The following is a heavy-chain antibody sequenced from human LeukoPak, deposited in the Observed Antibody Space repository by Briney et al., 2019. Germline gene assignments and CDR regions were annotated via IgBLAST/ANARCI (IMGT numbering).Heavy chain of an antibody. V-gene: IGHV3-74*01. CDR1: GFIFNNYW. J-gene: IGHJ4*02. CDR2: INTDGSAT. Sequence: GGSLRLSCAASGFIFNNYWMHWVRQAPGKGLVWVSRINTDGSATTYADSVKGRFTISRDNAKNTLYLQMNSLRAEDTAVYYCARDPPDYDFWSGSEYYFDYWGQGTLVTVSS. D-gene: IGHD3-3*01. CDR3: ARDPPDYDFWSGSEYYFDY.